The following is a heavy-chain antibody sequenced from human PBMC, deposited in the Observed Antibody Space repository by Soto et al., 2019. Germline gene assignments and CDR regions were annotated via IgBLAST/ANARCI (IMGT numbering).Heavy chain of an antibody. Sequence: QVQLVHSGAEVKKPGSSVKVSCKASGGTFSSYAISWVRQAPGQGLEGMGGIIPIYGTANYAQKFQGRVTSTAAESTGTAYMELRSLRSEDTAVYYCASETRYYYDSSGYFDWGQGPLVTVSS. J-gene: IGHJ4*02. V-gene: IGHV1-69*01. CDR3: ASETRYYYDSSGYFD. CDR2: IIPIYGTA. CDR1: GGTFSSYA. D-gene: IGHD3-22*01.